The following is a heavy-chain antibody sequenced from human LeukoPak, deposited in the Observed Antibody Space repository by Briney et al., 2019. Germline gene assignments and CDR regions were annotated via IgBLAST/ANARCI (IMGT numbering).Heavy chain of an antibody. V-gene: IGHV3-7*04. CDR2: IKQDGSKK. D-gene: IGHD5-24*01. Sequence: PGGSLRLSCAASGFIFSSYAMHWVRQAPGKGLEWVANIKQDGSKKSYVDSVKGRFTISRDNAKNSLYLQMNSLRAEDTAIYYCTRVGYIDEGIDYWGQGTLVTVSS. CDR3: TRVGYIDEGIDY. CDR1: GFIFSSYA. J-gene: IGHJ4*02.